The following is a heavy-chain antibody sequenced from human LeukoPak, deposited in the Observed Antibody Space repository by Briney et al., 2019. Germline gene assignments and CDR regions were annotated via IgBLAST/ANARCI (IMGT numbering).Heavy chain of an antibody. Sequence: PGETLSLTCAASGVTFSSYTMGWVRQPPPKGLQWGSAKFDGGDDTFYADSVKGRFTISRDNSKKTVDLQMDNLGAEDTAIYYCAKGSVPVGYCSSTSCYTIDYWGQGTLVTVSS. CDR3: AKGSVPVGYCSSTSCYTIDY. D-gene: IGHD2-2*02. CDR2: KFDGGDDT. V-gene: IGHV3-23*01. CDR1: GVTFSSYT. J-gene: IGHJ4*02.